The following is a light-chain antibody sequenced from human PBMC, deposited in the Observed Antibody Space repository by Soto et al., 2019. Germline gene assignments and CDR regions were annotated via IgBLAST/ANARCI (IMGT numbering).Light chain of an antibody. CDR2: DVS. J-gene: IGLJ1*01. CDR3: RSYARTTTYV. Sequence: QSALTQPASVSGSPGQSITISCIGTASDVGGYNDVSWYQQDPGKAPKLMIYDVSNRPSGVSNRFSGSKSGNTASLTISGLQAEDEADYYCRSYARTTTYVFGTGTKVTVL. V-gene: IGLV2-14*01. CDR1: ASDVGGYND.